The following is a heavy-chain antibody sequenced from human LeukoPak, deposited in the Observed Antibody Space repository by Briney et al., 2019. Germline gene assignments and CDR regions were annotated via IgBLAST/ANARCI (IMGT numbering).Heavy chain of an antibody. V-gene: IGHV3-20*04. D-gene: IGHD6-13*01. J-gene: IGHJ6*03. Sequence: GGSLRLSCAASGFTFDDYGMSWVRQAPGKGLEWVSGINWNGGSTGYADSVKGRFTISRDNAKNSLYLQMNSLRAEDTALYYCARLYSSSWYAFHYYYYMDVWGKGTTVTVSS. CDR3: ARLYSSSWYAFHYYYYMDV. CDR2: INWNGGST. CDR1: GFTFDDYG.